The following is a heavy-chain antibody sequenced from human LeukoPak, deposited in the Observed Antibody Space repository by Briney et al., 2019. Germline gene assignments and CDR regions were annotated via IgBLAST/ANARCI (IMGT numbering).Heavy chain of an antibody. CDR2: INHSGST. V-gene: IGHV4-34*01. Sequence: PSETLSLTCAVYGGSFSGYYWSWIRQPPGKGLEWIGEINHSGSTNYNPSLKSRVTISVDTSKNQFSLKLSSVTAADTAVYYCAKYMSGYAYRGLDYWGQGTLVTVSS. J-gene: IGHJ4*02. CDR1: GGSFSGYY. CDR3: AKYMSGYAYRGLDY. D-gene: IGHD5-12*01.